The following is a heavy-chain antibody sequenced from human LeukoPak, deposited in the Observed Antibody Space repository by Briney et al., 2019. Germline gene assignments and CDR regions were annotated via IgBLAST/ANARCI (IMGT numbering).Heavy chain of an antibody. CDR2: MNPNSGNT. J-gene: IGHJ5*02. D-gene: IGHD3-3*01. CDR3: ARGLGFLEWLRFDP. CDR1: GYSFTSYD. Sequence: ASVKVSCKASGYSFTSYDINWVRQATGQGLEWMGWMNPNSGNTGYAQKFQGRVTMTRNTSISTAYMELSSLRSEDTAVYYCARGLGFLEWLRFDPWGQGTLVTVS. V-gene: IGHV1-8*01.